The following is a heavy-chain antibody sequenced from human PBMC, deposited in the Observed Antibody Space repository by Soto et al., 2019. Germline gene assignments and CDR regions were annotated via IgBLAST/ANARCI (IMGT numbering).Heavy chain of an antibody. CDR3: ARGVGTAAGENNWFDP. V-gene: IGHV4-34*01. CDR1: GGSFSGYY. Sequence: SETLSLTCAVYGGSFSGYYWSWIRQPPGKGLEWIGETIHSGSTNYNPSLKSRVTISVDTSKNQFSLKLSSVTAADTAVYYCARGVGTAAGENNWFDPWGQGTLVTVSS. CDR2: TIHSGST. J-gene: IGHJ5*02. D-gene: IGHD6-13*01.